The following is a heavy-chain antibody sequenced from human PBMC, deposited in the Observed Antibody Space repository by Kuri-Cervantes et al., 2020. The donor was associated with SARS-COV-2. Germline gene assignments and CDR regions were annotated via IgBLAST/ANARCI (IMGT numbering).Heavy chain of an antibody. CDR2: ITPIFGRA. CDR1: GYTFTSYA. V-gene: IGHV1-69*13. CDR3: ARDGRPTKFDY. Sequence: SVKVSCKASGYTFTSYAMNWVRQAPGQGLEWMGDITPIFGRANSAQKFQGRITMTADEATNTVYMELSSLRSEDTAVYYCARDGRPTKFDYWGQGTLVTVSS. J-gene: IGHJ4*02.